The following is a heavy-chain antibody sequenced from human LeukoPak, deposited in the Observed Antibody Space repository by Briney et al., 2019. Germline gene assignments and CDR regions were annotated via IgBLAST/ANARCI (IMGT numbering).Heavy chain of an antibody. D-gene: IGHD3-3*01. CDR3: TARSDFWSGQDAFDI. CDR2: IYDSGST. V-gene: IGHV3-66*03. Sequence: PGGSLRLSCAASGFTVSSNYMSWVRQAPGKGLEWVSVIYDSGSTYYADSVKGRFTVSRDNSRNTLYLQMNSLRAEDTAVYYCTARSDFWSGQDAFDIWGQGTMVTVSS. J-gene: IGHJ3*02. CDR1: GFTVSSNY.